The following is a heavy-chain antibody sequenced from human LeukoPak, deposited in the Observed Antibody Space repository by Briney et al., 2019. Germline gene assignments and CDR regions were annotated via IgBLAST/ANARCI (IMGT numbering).Heavy chain of an antibody. V-gene: IGHV3-23*01. J-gene: IGHJ4*02. D-gene: IGHD3-10*01. CDR1: GFTFSSYA. CDR3: AKDRIVQRFHYYGSGSYPDY. CDR2: ISGSGGST. Sequence: GGSLRLSCAASGFTFSSYAMSWVRQAPGKGLGWVSAISGSGGSTYYADSVKGRFTISRDNSKNTLYLQMNSLRAEDTAVYYCAKDRIVQRFHYYGSGSYPDYWGQGTLVTVSS.